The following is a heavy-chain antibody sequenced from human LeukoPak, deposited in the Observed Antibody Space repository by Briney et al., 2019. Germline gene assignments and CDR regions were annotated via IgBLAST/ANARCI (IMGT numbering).Heavy chain of an antibody. D-gene: IGHD3-10*01. CDR3: ARRGGAKTYYYGSGSSVDYYYYMDV. CDR2: ISAYNGNT. J-gene: IGHJ6*03. V-gene: IGHV1-18*01. CDR1: GYTFTSYG. Sequence: ASVKVSCKASGYTFTSYGISWVRQAPGQGLEWMGWISAYNGNTNYAQKLQGRVTMTTDTSTSTAYMELRSLRSDDTAVYYCARRGGAKTYYYGSGSSVDYYYYMDVCGKGTTVTVSS.